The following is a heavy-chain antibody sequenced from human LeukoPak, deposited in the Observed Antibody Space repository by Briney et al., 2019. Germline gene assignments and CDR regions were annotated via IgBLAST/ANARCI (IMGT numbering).Heavy chain of an antibody. J-gene: IGHJ4*02. V-gene: IGHV1-18*01. Sequence: ASVKVSCKASGYTFTSYGISWVRQAPGQGLEWMGWISAYNGNTNYAQKLQGRVTMTTDTSTSTAYMELRSLRSDDTAVYYCARDSHYYESDYYFDYWGQGTLVTVSS. CDR1: GYTFTSYG. CDR2: ISAYNGNT. D-gene: IGHD3-22*01. CDR3: ARDSHYYESDYYFDY.